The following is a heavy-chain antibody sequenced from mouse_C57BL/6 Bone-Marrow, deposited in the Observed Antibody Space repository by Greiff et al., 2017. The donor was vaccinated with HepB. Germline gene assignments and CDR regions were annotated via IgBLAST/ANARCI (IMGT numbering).Heavy chain of an antibody. CDR1: GYTFTSYG. Sequence: VQLQQSGAELARPGASVKLSCKASGYTFTSYGISWVKQRTGQGLEWIGEIYPRSGNTYYNEKFKGKATLTADKSSSTAYMELRSLTSEDSAVYFCSRKLRSPYYSVIDYWGQVTSVTVSS. V-gene: IGHV1-81*01. J-gene: IGHJ4*01. CDR2: IYPRSGNT. D-gene: IGHD1-1*01. CDR3: SRKLRSPYYSVIDY.